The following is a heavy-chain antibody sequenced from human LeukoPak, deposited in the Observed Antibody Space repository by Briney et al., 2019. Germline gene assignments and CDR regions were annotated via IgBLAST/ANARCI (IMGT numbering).Heavy chain of an antibody. J-gene: IGHJ5*02. CDR1: GGSISSGSYY. CDR2: IYTSGST. V-gene: IGHV4-61*02. Sequence: PSETLSLTCTVSGGSISSGSYYWSWIRQPAGKGLEWIGRIYTSGSTNYNPALKSRVTISVDTSKNQFSLKLSSVTAADTAVYYCARGGYCSSTSCYMGAHDWFDPWGQGTLVTVSS. D-gene: IGHD2-2*02. CDR3: ARGGYCSSTSCYMGAHDWFDP.